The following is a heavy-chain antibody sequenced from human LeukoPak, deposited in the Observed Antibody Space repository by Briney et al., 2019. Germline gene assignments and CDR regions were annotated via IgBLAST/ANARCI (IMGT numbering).Heavy chain of an antibody. CDR3: ASVRGGYDHPTPDY. V-gene: IGHV3-21*01. CDR2: ISSSSSYI. D-gene: IGHD5-24*01. J-gene: IGHJ4*02. Sequence: GGSLRLSCAASGFTFSSYSMNWVRQAPGKGLEWVSSISSSSSYIYYADSVKGRFTISRDNAKNSPYLQMNSLRAEYTAVYYCASVRGGYDHPTPDYWGQGTLVTVSS. CDR1: GFTFSSYS.